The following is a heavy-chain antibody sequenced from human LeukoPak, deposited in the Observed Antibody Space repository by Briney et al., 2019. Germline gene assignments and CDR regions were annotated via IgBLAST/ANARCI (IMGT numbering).Heavy chain of an antibody. Sequence: SQTLSLTCTVSGGSISSGDYYWSWIRQPPGKGLEWIGYIYYSGSTYYNPSLKSRVTISVDTSKNQFSLKLSSVTAADTAAYYCARGGDFWSGYFDYWGQGTLVTVSS. CDR1: GGSISSGDYY. V-gene: IGHV4-30-4*08. CDR2: IYYSGST. D-gene: IGHD3-3*01. CDR3: ARGGDFWSGYFDY. J-gene: IGHJ4*02.